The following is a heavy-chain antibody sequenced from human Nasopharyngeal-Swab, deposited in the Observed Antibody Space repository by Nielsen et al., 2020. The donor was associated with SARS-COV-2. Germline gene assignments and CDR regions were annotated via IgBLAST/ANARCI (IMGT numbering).Heavy chain of an antibody. V-gene: IGHV4-31*03. CDR2: IYYSGST. J-gene: IGHJ3*02. D-gene: IGHD3-22*01. Sequence: TLSLTCTVSGGSISSGGYYWSWIRQHPGKGLEWIGYIYYSGSTYYNPSLKSRVTISVDTSKNQFSLKLSSVTAADTAVYYRARAMIVVVINAFDIWGQGTMVTVSS. CDR3: ARAMIVVVINAFDI. CDR1: GGSISSGGYY.